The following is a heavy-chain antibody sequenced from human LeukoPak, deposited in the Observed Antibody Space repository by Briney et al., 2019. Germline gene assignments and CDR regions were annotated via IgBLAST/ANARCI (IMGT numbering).Heavy chain of an antibody. CDR1: GFTVSSNY. CDR3: ARDQHDEQASYDAFDI. J-gene: IGHJ3*02. V-gene: IGHV3-66*01. D-gene: IGHD3-16*02. Sequence: GGSLRLSCAASGFTVSSNYMSWVRQAPGKGLEWLSVIYSGGSTYYADSVKGRFTIYREKSKNTLYLQMNSQRADDTAVYYCARDQHDEQASYDAFDIWGQGKMVTVSS. CDR2: IYSGGST.